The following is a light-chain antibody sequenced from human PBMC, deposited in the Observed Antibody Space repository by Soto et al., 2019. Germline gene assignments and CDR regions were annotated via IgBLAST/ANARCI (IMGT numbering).Light chain of an antibody. CDR3: RSYTTTDTYV. J-gene: IGLJ1*01. CDR2: EVI. V-gene: IGLV2-14*01. Sequence: QSVLTQPASVSGSPGQSITISCTGTTSDLAGYNYVSWYQQYPGKAPKLMIYEVINRSSGVSNRFSGSKSANSASLTISGLQAEDEADYYCRSYTTTDTYVFGTGTKLTVL. CDR1: TSDLAGYNY.